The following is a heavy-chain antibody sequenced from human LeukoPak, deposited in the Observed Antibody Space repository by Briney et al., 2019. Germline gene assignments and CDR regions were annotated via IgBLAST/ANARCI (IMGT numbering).Heavy chain of an antibody. D-gene: IGHD1-26*01. CDR2: IYYSGST. J-gene: IGHJ4*02. CDR1: GGSISSYY. V-gene: IGHV4-59*01. Sequence: SETLSLTCTVSGGSISSYYWSWIRQPPGKGLEWIGYIYYSGSTNYNPSLKSRVTISVDTSKDQFSLKLSSVTAADTAVYYCARGRLGGSYPIDYWGQGTLVTVSS. CDR3: ARGRLGGSYPIDY.